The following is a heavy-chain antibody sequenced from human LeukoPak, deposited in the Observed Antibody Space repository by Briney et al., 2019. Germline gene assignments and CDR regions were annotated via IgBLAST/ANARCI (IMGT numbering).Heavy chain of an antibody. CDR2: IYSGGST. CDR3: AKPTYYYDSSGSRYYYYYMDV. CDR1: GFTVSSNY. J-gene: IGHJ6*03. V-gene: IGHV3-53*01. Sequence: GGSLRLSCAASGFTVSSNYMSWVRQAPGKGLEWVSVIYSGGSTYYADSVKGRFTISRDNSKNTLYLQMNSLRAEDTAVYYCAKPTYYYDSSGSRYYYYYMDVWGKGTTVTVSS. D-gene: IGHD3-22*01.